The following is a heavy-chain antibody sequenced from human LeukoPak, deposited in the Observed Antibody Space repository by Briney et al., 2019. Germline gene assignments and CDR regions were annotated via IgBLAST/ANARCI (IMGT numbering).Heavy chain of an antibody. Sequence: SETLSLTCAVYGGSFSGYYWSWIRQPPGKGPEWIGEINHSGSTNYNPSLKSRVTISVDTSKNQFSLKLSSVTAADTAVYYCARGPRYYDILTGFHPYYYYGMDVWGQGTTVTVSS. CDR2: INHSGST. CDR3: ARGPRYYDILTGFHPYYYYGMDV. D-gene: IGHD3-9*01. V-gene: IGHV4-34*01. J-gene: IGHJ6*02. CDR1: GGSFSGYY.